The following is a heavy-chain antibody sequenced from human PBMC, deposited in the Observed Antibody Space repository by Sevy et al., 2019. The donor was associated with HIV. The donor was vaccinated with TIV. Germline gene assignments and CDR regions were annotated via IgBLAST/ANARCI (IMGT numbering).Heavy chain of an antibody. V-gene: IGHV1-46*01. J-gene: IGHJ4*02. Sequence: ASVKVSCKASGYTFSNYYIHWVRQAPGQGLEWMGVINPSGGSTNYAQKFQGRVTMTRDTSTSTVYMELSSLRSEDTAIYYCARDKYASSSVDYWGQGTLVTVSS. D-gene: IGHD6-6*01. CDR2: INPSGGST. CDR1: GYTFSNYY. CDR3: ARDKYASSSVDY.